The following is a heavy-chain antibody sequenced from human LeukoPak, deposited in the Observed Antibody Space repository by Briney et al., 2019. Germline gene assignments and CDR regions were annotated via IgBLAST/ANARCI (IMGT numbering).Heavy chain of an antibody. D-gene: IGHD2/OR15-2a*01. V-gene: IGHV4-59*12. J-gene: IGHJ3*02. CDR2: IYYSGST. Sequence: KSSETLSLTCTVSGGSISSYYWSWIRQPPGKGLEWIGYIYYSGSTNYNPSLKSRVTISVDTSNNQFSLKLSSVTAADTAVYYCARRLSPDAFDIWGQGTMVTVSS. CDR1: GGSISSYY. CDR3: ARRLSPDAFDI.